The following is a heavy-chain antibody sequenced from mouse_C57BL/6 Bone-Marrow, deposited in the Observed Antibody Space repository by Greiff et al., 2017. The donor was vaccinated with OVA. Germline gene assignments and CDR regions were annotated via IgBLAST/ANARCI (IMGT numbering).Heavy chain of an antibody. CDR3: TRLLDAMDY. J-gene: IGHJ4*01. CDR1: GFTFSSYA. Sequence: EVKVVESGEGLVKPGGSLKLSCAASGFTFSSYAMSWVRQTPEKRLEWVAYISSGGDYIYYADTVKGRFTISRDNARNTLYLQMISLKSEDTAMYYCTRLLDAMDYWGQGTSVTVSS. D-gene: IGHD2-1*01. V-gene: IGHV5-9-1*02. CDR2: ISSGGDYI.